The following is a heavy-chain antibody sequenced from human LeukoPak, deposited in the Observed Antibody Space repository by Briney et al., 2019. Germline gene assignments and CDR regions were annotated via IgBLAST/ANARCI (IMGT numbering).Heavy chain of an antibody. J-gene: IGHJ4*02. D-gene: IGHD2-15*01. CDR1: GYTFSNYD. CDR3: ARVLRESNSH. V-gene: IGHV1-8*01. CDR2: MNPNSGHT. Sequence: ASVKVSCKASGYTFSNYDINWVRQATGQGLEWMGYMNPNSGHTVYAQKFQGRVTMTRDTSISTAYMELSSLRFDDTAVYYCARVLRESNSHWGQGTLVTVSS.